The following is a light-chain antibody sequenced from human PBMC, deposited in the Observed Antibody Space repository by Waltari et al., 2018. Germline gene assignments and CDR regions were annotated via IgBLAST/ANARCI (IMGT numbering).Light chain of an antibody. J-gene: IGKJ4*01. V-gene: IGKV1-5*03. Sequence: DIQMTQSPSTLSASVGDRVTIPCRASQSISTLLAWYQQKPGKAPKLLIYKASSLESGVPSTFSGSGSGTEFTLTISSLQPDDFATYYCQQYKTYPLTFGGGTKVEIK. CDR3: QQYKTYPLT. CDR1: QSISTL. CDR2: KAS.